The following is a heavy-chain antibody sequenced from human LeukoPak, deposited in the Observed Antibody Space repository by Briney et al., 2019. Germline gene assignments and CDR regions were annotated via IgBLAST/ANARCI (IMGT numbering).Heavy chain of an antibody. CDR1: GGSFSGYY. J-gene: IGHJ5*02. V-gene: IGHV4-34*01. Sequence: PSETLSLTCAVYGGSFSGYYWSWIRQPPGKGLEWIGEINHSGSTNYNPSLKSRVTIPVDTSKNQFSLKLSSVTAADTAVYYCARGGYCSGGSCYYNWFDPWGQGTLVTVSS. D-gene: IGHD2-15*01. CDR2: INHSGST. CDR3: ARGGYCSGGSCYYNWFDP.